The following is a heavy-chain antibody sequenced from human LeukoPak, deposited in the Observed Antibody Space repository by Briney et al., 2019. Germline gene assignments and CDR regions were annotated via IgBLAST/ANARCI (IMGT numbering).Heavy chain of an antibody. Sequence: PGGSLSLSFAASGMTFISNYIMWVRQPPGKGLEWVSSIYTGGSTYYADAVKGRFTISRDNSKNTVNLQMNSLRAEDTAVYYCARDQASSSSSPYWGQGTLVTVSS. V-gene: IGHV3-66*01. CDR1: GMTFISNY. J-gene: IGHJ4*02. CDR3: ARDQASSSSSPY. CDR2: IYTGGST. D-gene: IGHD2-2*01.